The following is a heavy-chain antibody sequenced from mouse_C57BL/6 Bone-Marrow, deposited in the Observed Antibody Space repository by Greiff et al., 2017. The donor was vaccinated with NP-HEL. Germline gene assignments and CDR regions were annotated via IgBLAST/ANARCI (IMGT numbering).Heavy chain of an antibody. CDR3: ARMAYYGSSYDAMDY. V-gene: IGHV1-81*01. Sequence: VQLQESGAELARPGASVKLSCKASGYTFTSYGISWVKQRTGQGLEWIGEISPRSGNTYYNEKFKGKATLTADKSSSTAYMELRSLTSEDSAVYFCARMAYYGSSYDAMDYWGQGTSVTVSS. D-gene: IGHD1-1*01. J-gene: IGHJ4*01. CDR2: ISPRSGNT. CDR1: GYTFTSYG.